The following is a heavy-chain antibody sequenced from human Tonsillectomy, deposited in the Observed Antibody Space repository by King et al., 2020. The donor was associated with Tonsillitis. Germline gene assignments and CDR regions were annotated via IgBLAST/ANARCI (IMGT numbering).Heavy chain of an antibody. CDR2: ITYDGDNK. V-gene: IGHV3-33*05. CDR3: ARQSKNSLPTDY. J-gene: IGHJ4*02. D-gene: IGHD3-10*01. CDR1: GFTFRSFG. Sequence: QLVQSGGGVVRPGKSLRLSCAASGFTFRSFGMHWVRQAPGKGLEWLAVITYDGDNKYIIDSVKGRFTISRDNSKNTLYLQMNSLRAEDTAVYYCARQSKNSLPTDYWGLGTLVTVSS.